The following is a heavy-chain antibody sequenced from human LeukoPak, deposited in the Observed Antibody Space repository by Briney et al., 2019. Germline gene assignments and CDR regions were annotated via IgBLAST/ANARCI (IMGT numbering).Heavy chain of an antibody. CDR2: ISSSSSYI. CDR1: GFTFSSYS. J-gene: IGHJ4*02. Sequence: PGGSLRLSCAASGFTFSSYSMNWVRQAPGKGLEWVSSISSSSSYIYYADSEKGRFTISRDNAKNSLYLQMNSLRAEDTAVYYCARVHSSSLDYWGQGTLVTVSS. V-gene: IGHV3-21*01. D-gene: IGHD6-6*01. CDR3: ARVHSSSLDY.